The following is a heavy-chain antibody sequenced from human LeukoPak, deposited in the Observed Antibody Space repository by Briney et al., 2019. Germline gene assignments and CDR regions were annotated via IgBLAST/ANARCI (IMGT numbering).Heavy chain of an antibody. CDR1: GFTFSSYA. CDR2: ISGSGGST. V-gene: IGHV3-23*01. J-gene: IGHJ4*02. Sequence: GGSLRLSCAASGFTFSSYAMSWVRQAPGKGLEWVSAISGSGGSTYYADSVKGRFTISRDNSKNTLYLQMNSLRAEDTAVYYCAKAQAPYYDILTGYSPDYWGQGTLVTVSP. D-gene: IGHD3-9*01. CDR3: AKAQAPYYDILTGYSPDY.